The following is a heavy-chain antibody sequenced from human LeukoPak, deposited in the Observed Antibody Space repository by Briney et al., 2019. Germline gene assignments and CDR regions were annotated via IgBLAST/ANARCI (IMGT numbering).Heavy chain of an antibody. J-gene: IGHJ4*02. CDR1: GYTFTSYY. CDR2: INPSGGST. CDR3: ARDAANYYDRSGYYHYGGAY. V-gene: IGHV1-46*01. D-gene: IGHD3-22*01. Sequence: ASVKVTCKASGYTFTSYYMHWVRQAPGQGLEWMGIINPSGGSTSYAQKFQGRVTMTRDTSTSTVYMELSSLRSEDTAVYYCARDAANYYDRSGYYHYGGAYWGQGTLVTVSS.